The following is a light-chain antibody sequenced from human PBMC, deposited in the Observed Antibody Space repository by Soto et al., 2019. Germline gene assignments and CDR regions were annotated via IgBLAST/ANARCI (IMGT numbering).Light chain of an antibody. Sequence: EIVLTQSPATLSLSPWARATLSCRASQSVSSHLAWYQQKPGQSPRLLIYDASNRATGIPARFSGSGSGTDFTLTISRLEPEDFAVYYCQQYGSSLTFGGGTKVDNK. J-gene: IGKJ4*02. V-gene: IGKV3-20*01. CDR2: DAS. CDR3: QQYGSSLT. CDR1: QSVSSH.